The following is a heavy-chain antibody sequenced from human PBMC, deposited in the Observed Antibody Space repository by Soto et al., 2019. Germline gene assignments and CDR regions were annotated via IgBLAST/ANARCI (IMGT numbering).Heavy chain of an antibody. Sequence: QVQLVQSVAEVKKPGASVKVSCKASGYTFTSYDINWVRQATGQGLEWMGWMNPNSGNTGYAQKFQGRVTMTRNTSISTAYMELSSLRSEDTAVYYCAILASYSYGNFDYWGQGTLVTVSS. CDR2: MNPNSGNT. CDR3: AILASYSYGNFDY. J-gene: IGHJ4*02. V-gene: IGHV1-8*01. CDR1: GYTFTSYD. D-gene: IGHD5-18*01.